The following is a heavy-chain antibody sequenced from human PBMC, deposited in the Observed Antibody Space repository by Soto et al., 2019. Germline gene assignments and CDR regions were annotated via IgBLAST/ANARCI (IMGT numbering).Heavy chain of an antibody. CDR3: ARHTVYDSLDY. J-gene: IGHJ4*02. CDR1: GGSISSSSYY. Sequence: SETLSLTCTVSGGSISSSSYYWGWIRQPPGKGLEWIGSIYYSGSTYYNPSLKSRVTISVDASKNQFSLKLSSVTAADTAVYYCARHTVYDSLDYWGQGTLVTVSS. CDR2: IYYSGST. D-gene: IGHD3-22*01. V-gene: IGHV4-39*01.